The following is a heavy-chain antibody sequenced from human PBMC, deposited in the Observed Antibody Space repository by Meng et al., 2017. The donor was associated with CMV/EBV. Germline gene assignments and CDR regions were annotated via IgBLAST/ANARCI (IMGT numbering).Heavy chain of an antibody. J-gene: IGHJ6*02. CDR1: GFTFSSYW. CDR3: ARDSSSWYSRDYYYGMDV. V-gene: IGHV3-74*01. D-gene: IGHD6-13*01. Sequence: GGSLRLSCAASGFTFSSYWMHWVRQAPGKGLVWVSRINSDGSSTSYADSVKGQFTISRDNAKNTLYLQMNSLRAEDTAVYYCARDSSSWYSRDYYYGMDVWGQGTTVTVSS. CDR2: INSDGSST.